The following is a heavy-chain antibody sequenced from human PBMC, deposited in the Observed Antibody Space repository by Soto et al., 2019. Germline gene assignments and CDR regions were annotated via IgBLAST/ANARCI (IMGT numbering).Heavy chain of an antibody. CDR3: ARETLRDAIDI. V-gene: IGHV3-48*03. CDR1: GFDFRSYE. Sequence: HPGGSLRLSCVASGFDFRSYEMNWVRQAPGKGLEWVSNIRANDESIYYADSVKGRVSVSRDNAKNSLFLETNSLRVDDTAVYYCARETLRDAIDIWGQGTMVTVSS. J-gene: IGHJ3*02. CDR2: IRANDESI.